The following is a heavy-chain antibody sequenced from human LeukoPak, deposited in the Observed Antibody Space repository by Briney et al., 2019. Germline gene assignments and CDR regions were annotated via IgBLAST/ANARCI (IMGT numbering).Heavy chain of an antibody. V-gene: IGHV1-8*01. D-gene: IGHD3-16*01. Sequence: ASVTVSFKASGYTFTSYDINWVRQAPGQGLEWMGWMNPNSGNTGYAQKFQGRVTMTRNTSISTAYMELSSLRSEDTAVYYCARRPRGNWFDPWGQGTLVTVSS. J-gene: IGHJ5*02. CDR1: GYTFTSYD. CDR3: ARRPRGNWFDP. CDR2: MNPNSGNT.